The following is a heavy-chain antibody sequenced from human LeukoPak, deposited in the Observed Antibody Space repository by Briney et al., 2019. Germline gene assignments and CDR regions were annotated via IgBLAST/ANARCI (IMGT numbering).Heavy chain of an antibody. CDR1: GFTVSSNY. D-gene: IGHD6-13*01. Sequence: GGSLRLSRAASGFTVSSNYMSWVRQAPGKGLEWVSVIYSGGSTYYADSVKGRFTISRDNSKNTLYLQMNSLRAEDTAVYYCARSSSWFPPYWGQGTLVTVVS. CDR3: ARSSSWFPPY. J-gene: IGHJ4*02. CDR2: IYSGGST. V-gene: IGHV3-66*01.